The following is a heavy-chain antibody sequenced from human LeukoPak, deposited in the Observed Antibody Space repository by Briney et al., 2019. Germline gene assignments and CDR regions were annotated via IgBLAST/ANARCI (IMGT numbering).Heavy chain of an antibody. V-gene: IGHV4-34*01. CDR3: AILRGYSGYGY. J-gene: IGHJ4*02. Sequence: TPSETLSLTCAVYGGSFSGYYWSWIRQPPGKGLEWIGEINHSGSTNYNPSLKSRVTISVDTSKNQFSLKLSSVTAADTAVYYCAILRGYSGYGYWGQGILVTVSS. CDR2: INHSGST. D-gene: IGHD5-12*01. CDR1: GGSFSGYY.